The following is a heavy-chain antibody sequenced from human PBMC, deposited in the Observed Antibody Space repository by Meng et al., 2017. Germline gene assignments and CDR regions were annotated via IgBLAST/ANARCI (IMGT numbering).Heavy chain of an antibody. CDR3: ASNDGTGDRTGGDY. J-gene: IGHJ4*02. CDR2: IIPIFGTA. CDR1: GGTFSSIA. Sequence: QVRVGQSGAGVKNAGSAVKVPCKASGGTFSSIAISWVRQAPGQGLEWMGGIIPIFGTANYAQKFQGRVTITADESTSTAYMELSSLRSEDTAVYYCASNDGTGDRTGGDYWGQGTLVTVSS. V-gene: IGHV1-69*12. D-gene: IGHD7-27*01.